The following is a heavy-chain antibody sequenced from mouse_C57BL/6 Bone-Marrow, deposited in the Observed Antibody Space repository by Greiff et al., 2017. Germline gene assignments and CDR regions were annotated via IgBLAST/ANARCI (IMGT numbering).Heavy chain of an antibody. V-gene: IGHV1-59*01. J-gene: IGHJ2*01. Sequence: QVQLKESGAELVRPGASVKLSCKASGYTFTSYWMHWVKQRPGQGLEWIGVIDPSDSYTNYNQKFKGKATLTVDTSSSTAYMQLSSLTSEDSAVYYCGRDSKGYWGQGTTLTVSS. D-gene: IGHD2-5*01. CDR3: GRDSKGY. CDR2: IDPSDSYT. CDR1: GYTFTSYW.